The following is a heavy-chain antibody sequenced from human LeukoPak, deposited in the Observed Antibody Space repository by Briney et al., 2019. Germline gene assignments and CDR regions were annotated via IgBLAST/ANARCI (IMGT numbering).Heavy chain of an antibody. Sequence: ASVKVSCKASGYTFNKNAINWVRQAPGQGLEWMGWTNTKTGTPTYAQGFTGRFVFSLDMSVSTAYLQISSLKAADTAVYYCARRSPTADAFDIWGQGTLVTVSS. CDR2: TNTKTGTP. J-gene: IGHJ3*02. CDR1: GYTFNKNA. D-gene: IGHD4-11*01. V-gene: IGHV7-4-1*02. CDR3: ARRSPTADAFDI.